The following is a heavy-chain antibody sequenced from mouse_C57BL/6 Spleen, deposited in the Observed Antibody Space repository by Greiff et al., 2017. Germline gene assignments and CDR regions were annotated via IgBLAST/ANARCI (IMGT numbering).Heavy chain of an antibody. V-gene: IGHV1-55*01. D-gene: IGHD2-3*01. Sequence: QVQLQQPGAELVKPGASVKMSCKASGYTFTSYWITWVKQRPGQGLEWLGDIYPGGGSTKYNEKFKSKATLTVDTSSIAAFMLLSSLTSESSAFYYCARSYGYYPYFDYWGQGTTLTVSS. CDR1: GYTFTSYW. CDR2: IYPGGGST. CDR3: ARSYGYYPYFDY. J-gene: IGHJ2*01.